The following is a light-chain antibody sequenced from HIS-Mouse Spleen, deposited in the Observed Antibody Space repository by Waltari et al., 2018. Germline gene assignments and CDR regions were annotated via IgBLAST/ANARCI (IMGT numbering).Light chain of an antibody. J-gene: IGLJ3*02. CDR1: SSNIGSNY. CDR2: RNN. Sequence: QSVLTQPPSASGTPGQRVTISCSGSSSNIGSNYVYWYQQLPGTAPKLLIYRNNPRPSGVPDRFSGSKSGTSAPLAISGLRSEDEADYYCAAWDDSLSGPVFGGGTKLTVL. V-gene: IGLV1-47*01. CDR3: AAWDDSLSGPV.